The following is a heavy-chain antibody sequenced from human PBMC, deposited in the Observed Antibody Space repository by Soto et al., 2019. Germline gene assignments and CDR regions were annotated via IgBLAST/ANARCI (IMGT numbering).Heavy chain of an antibody. J-gene: IGHJ4*02. D-gene: IGHD6-19*01. CDR1: GFTFSSYA. CDR2: ISGSGGST. CDR3: ANVDVYSCGYYSGYFDY. Sequence: GGSLRLSCAASGFTFSSYAMSWVRQAPGKGMEWVSAISGSGGSTYNADSVKGRFTISRDNSKNTLYLQMNSLRAEDTAVYYCANVDVYSCGYYSGYFDYWGQGTLVTGSS. V-gene: IGHV3-23*01.